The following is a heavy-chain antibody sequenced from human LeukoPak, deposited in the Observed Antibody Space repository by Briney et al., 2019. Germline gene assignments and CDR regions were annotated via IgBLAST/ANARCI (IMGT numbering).Heavy chain of an antibody. CDR3: AKVPYSSGSGGTDY. J-gene: IGHJ4*02. D-gene: IGHD6-19*01. V-gene: IGHV3-30*18. CDR2: ISYDGSNK. Sequence: GGSLRLSCAASGFTFSSYGMHWVRQAPGKGPEWVAVISYDGSNKYYADSVKGRFTISRDNSKNTLYLQMNSLRAEDTAVYYCAKVPYSSGSGGTDYWGQGTLVTVSS. CDR1: GFTFSSYG.